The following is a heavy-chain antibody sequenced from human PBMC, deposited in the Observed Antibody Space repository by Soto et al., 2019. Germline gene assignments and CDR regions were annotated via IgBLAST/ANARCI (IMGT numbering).Heavy chain of an antibody. Sequence: PGGFLRLSCAASGVTFITYAMIWVRQAPGEGLEWVSVITGSGGSTYYADSVKGRFTISRDTSKNTLFLQMNSLRAEDTAVYYCAKDRYGDYGGIDYWGQGTMVTVSS. CDR2: ITGSGGST. V-gene: IGHV3-23*01. D-gene: IGHD4-17*01. CDR3: AKDRYGDYGGIDY. CDR1: GVTFITYA. J-gene: IGHJ4*02.